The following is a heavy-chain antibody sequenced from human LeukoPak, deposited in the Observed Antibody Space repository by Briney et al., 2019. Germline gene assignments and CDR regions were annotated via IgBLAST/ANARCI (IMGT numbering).Heavy chain of an antibody. D-gene: IGHD1-1*01. Sequence: SETLSLTCTVSGGSISSYYWSWIRQPAGKGLEWIGRIYTSGTTNYNPSLKSRVTMSLDTSKSQLSLNLSSVTAADTAVYYCARDRWATTGAFDIWGQGTMVTVSS. CDR3: ARDRWATTGAFDI. CDR2: IYTSGTT. CDR1: GGSISSYY. J-gene: IGHJ3*02. V-gene: IGHV4-4*07.